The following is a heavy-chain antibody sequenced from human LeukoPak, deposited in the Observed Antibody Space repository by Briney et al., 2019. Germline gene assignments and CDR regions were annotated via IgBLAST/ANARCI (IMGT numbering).Heavy chain of an antibody. CDR2: IYSGGST. J-gene: IGHJ4*02. D-gene: IGHD3-10*01. Sequence: GGSLRLSCAASGFTVSSNYMSWVRQAPGKGLEWVSVIYSGGSTYYADSVKGRFTISRDNSKNTLYLQMNSLRAEDTAVYYCARDRGGYYGSGSYGTDYWGQGILVTVSS. V-gene: IGHV3-66*01. CDR1: GFTVSSNY. CDR3: ARDRGGYYGSGSYGTDY.